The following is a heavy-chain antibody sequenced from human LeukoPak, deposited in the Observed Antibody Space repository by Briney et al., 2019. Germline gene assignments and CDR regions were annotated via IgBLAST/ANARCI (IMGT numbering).Heavy chain of an antibody. J-gene: IGHJ4*02. Sequence: GASVKVSCKASGYTFTGYYMHWVRQAPGQGLEWMGWINPNSGGTNYAQKFQGRVTMTRDTSISTAYMELSRLRSDDTAVYYCARDRGRSGWYTFDSWGQGTLVTVSS. CDR2: INPNSGGT. D-gene: IGHD6-19*01. CDR1: GYTFTGYY. V-gene: IGHV1-2*02. CDR3: ARDRGRSGWYTFDS.